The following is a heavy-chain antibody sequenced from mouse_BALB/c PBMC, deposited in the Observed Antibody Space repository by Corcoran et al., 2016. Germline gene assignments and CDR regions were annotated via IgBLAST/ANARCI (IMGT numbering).Heavy chain of an antibody. CDR3: ARGHSTVPVY. J-gene: IGHJ2*01. CDR1: GYTFTNYG. Sequence: QIQLVQSGPELKKPGETVKISCKASGYTFTNYGMNWVKQAPGKGLKWMGWINTYTGEPTYADDFKGRFAFSLETSASTAYLQINNLKNEDTATYFCARGHSTVPVYWGQGTTLTVSS. CDR2: INTYTGEP. D-gene: IGHD1-1*01. V-gene: IGHV9-3-1*01.